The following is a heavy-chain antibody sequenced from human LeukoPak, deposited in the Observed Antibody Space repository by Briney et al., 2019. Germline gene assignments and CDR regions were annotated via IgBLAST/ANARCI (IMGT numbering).Heavy chain of an antibody. Sequence: GGSLRLSCAASGFTFSSYAMHWVRQAPGKGLEWVAVISYDGSNKYYADSVKGRFTIYRDNSKNTLYLQMNSLRAEDTAVYYCAMFGYVAALDLWGQGTLVTVSS. CDR2: ISYDGSNK. V-gene: IGHV3-30*04. D-gene: IGHD3-10*02. CDR3: AMFGYVAALDL. J-gene: IGHJ4*02. CDR1: GFTFSSYA.